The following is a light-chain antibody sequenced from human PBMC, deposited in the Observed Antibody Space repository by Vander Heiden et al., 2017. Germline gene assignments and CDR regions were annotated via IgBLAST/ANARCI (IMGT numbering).Light chain of an antibody. Sequence: DIQMTQSPSSLSASVGDRVTITCRASQGISIYVAWYQQKPGKAPKLLIYAASTLQSGVPSRFSGSGSGTDFTLTISTLQPEDVGTYYCQKYNNAPFTFGPGTTVDFK. CDR1: QGISIY. CDR3: QKYNNAPFT. CDR2: AAS. J-gene: IGKJ3*01. V-gene: IGKV1-27*01.